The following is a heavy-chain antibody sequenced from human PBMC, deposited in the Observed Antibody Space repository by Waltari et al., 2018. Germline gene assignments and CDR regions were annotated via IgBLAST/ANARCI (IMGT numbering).Heavy chain of an antibody. CDR1: GGTFSSYA. V-gene: IGHV1-69*08. CDR3: AREGVGGYYGDNVFDY. D-gene: IGHD4-17*01. CDR2: IIPIFGTE. J-gene: IGHJ4*02. Sequence: QVQLVQSGAEVKKPGSSVKVSCKASGGTFSSYAISWVRQAPGQGLEWMGRIIPIFGTENYEQKFQGRVTITADKSTSTAYMELSSLRSEDTAVYYGAREGVGGYYGDNVFDYWGQGTLVTVSS.